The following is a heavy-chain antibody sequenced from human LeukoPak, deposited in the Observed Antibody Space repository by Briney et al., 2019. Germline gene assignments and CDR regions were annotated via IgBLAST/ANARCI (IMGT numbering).Heavy chain of an antibody. Sequence: ASVKVSCKASGYTFTSYDINWVRQATGQGLEWMGWMNPNSGNTGYAQKFQGRVTMTRNTSISTAYMELSSLRSEDTAVYYYARGRVIQPLLWYPSGYDAFDIWGQGTMVTVSS. CDR3: ARGRVIQPLLWYPSGYDAFDI. CDR2: MNPNSGNT. J-gene: IGHJ3*02. V-gene: IGHV1-8*01. CDR1: GYTFTSYD. D-gene: IGHD2-2*01.